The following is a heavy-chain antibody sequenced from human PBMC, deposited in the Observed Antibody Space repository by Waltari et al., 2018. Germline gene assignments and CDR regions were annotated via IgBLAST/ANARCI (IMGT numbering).Heavy chain of an antibody. CDR2: MNPNSGNT. J-gene: IGHJ4*02. CDR3: ARGGEWYCSGGSCYSI. D-gene: IGHD2-15*01. CDR1: GYTFTSYD. V-gene: IGHV1-8*03. Sequence: QVQLVQSGAEVKKPGASVKVSCKASGYTFTSYDINWVRQATGQGLEWMGWMNPNSGNTGYAQKFQGRVTITRSTSISTAYMELSSLRSEDTAVYYCARGGEWYCSGGSCYSIWGQGTLVTVSS.